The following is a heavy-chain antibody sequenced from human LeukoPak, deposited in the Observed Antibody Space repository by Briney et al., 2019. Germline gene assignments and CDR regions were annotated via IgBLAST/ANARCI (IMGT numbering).Heavy chain of an antibody. Sequence: ASVKVSCKASGYTFTSYGISWVRQAPGQGLEWMGWISAYNGNTNYAQKLQGRVTMTRNTSISTAYMELSSLRSEDTAVYYCARGQWFGRPRNWFDPWGQGTLVTVSS. D-gene: IGHD3-10*01. CDR3: ARGQWFGRPRNWFDP. CDR1: GYTFTSYG. CDR2: ISAYNGNT. J-gene: IGHJ5*02. V-gene: IGHV1-18*01.